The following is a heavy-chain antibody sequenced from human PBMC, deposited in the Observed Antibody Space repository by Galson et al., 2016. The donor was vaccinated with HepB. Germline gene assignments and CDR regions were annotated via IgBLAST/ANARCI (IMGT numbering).Heavy chain of an antibody. Sequence: SVKVSCKASGYSISSYYMHWVRQAPGQGLEWVGIIDPGGGKTNYAQKFQGRVTMTRDTSTNTVYMELSSLRSEDTAVYYCAREVFGMDVWGQGTTVTVSS. CDR2: IDPGGGKT. CDR3: AREVFGMDV. V-gene: IGHV1-46*01. J-gene: IGHJ6*02. CDR1: GYSISSYY.